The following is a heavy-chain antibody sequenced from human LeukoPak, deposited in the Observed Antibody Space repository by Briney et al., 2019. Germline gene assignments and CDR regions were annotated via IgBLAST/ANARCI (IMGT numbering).Heavy chain of an antibody. Sequence: PGGSLRLSCAASGFTFTNAWMTWVRQAPGKGLEWVGRIKSIADGETTDYAAPVKGRFTMSRDDSKATLYLFMNGLKAEDTAVYYCTTDLGVTMIRGVLVYWGQGALVTVSS. CDR1: GFTFTNAW. CDR3: TTDLGVTMIRGVLVY. J-gene: IGHJ4*02. V-gene: IGHV3-15*01. D-gene: IGHD3-10*01. CDR2: IKSIADGETT.